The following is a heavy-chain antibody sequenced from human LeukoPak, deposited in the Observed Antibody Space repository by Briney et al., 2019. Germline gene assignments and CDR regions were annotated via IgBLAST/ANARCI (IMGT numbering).Heavy chain of an antibody. J-gene: IGHJ4*02. CDR1: GFTFSHFG. Sequence: GGSLRLSCEASGFTFSHFGMHWVRQAPGKGLEWVAVIWSDATNQYYADSVKGRFTIFRDNFKNTVSLQMNSLRAEDTDIYYCXXXXQRGFDYSXSLEHWGQGSLVTVSS. V-gene: IGHV3-33*01. D-gene: IGHD4-11*01. CDR2: IWSDATNQ. CDR3: XXXXQRGFDYSXSLEH.